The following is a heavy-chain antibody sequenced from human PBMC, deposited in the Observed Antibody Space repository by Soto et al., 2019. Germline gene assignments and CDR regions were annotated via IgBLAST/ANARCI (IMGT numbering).Heavy chain of an antibody. CDR3: ARSSFTYDFWSGSGGYWFDP. J-gene: IGHJ5*02. CDR1: GGTFSTYA. V-gene: IGHV1-69*01. CDR2: LFPVFGTT. Sequence: QEQLVQSGAEVRKPGSSVKVSCKASGGTFSTYAISWLRQAPGQGLEWMGSLFPVFGTTQYAENFQGRVTITADESTSTAYMELSSLKSDDTAVYYCARSSFTYDFWSGSGGYWFDPWGQGTLVSVSS. D-gene: IGHD3-3*01.